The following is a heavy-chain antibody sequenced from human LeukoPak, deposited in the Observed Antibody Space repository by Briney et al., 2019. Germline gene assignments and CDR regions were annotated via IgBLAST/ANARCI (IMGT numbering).Heavy chain of an antibody. Sequence: GGFLRLSCAASGFTFNSYWMHWVRQAPGKGLVWVSRINSDGSSITYADYVKGRFSISRDNAKNTLYLQMNSLRVEDTAVYYCAREGRVSGYDFDCWGQGTLATVSS. D-gene: IGHD5-12*01. CDR2: INSDGSSI. V-gene: IGHV3-74*03. J-gene: IGHJ4*02. CDR1: GFTFNSYW. CDR3: AREGRVSGYDFDC.